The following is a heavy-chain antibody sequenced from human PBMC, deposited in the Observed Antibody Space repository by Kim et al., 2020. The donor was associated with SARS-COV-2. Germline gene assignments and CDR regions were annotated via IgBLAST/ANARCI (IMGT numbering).Heavy chain of an antibody. J-gene: IGHJ4*02. D-gene: IGHD3-22*01. Sequence: DSVKGRFTISRDNAKNSLYLQMNSLGDEDTAVYYCARDLRDSSGYYYFDYWGQGTLVTVSS. CDR3: ARDLRDSSGYYYFDY. V-gene: IGHV3-48*02.